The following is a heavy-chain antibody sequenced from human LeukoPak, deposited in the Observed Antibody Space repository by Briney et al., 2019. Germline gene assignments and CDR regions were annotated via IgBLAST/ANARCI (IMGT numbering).Heavy chain of an antibody. CDR2: IYYSGST. J-gene: IGHJ5*02. Sequence: PSETLSLTCTVSGGSISSHYWSWIRQPPGKGLEWIGYIYYSGSTNYNPSLKSRVTISVDTSKNQFSLKLSSVTAADTAVYYCARGHMRGGFDPWGQGALVTVSS. D-gene: IGHD2-21*01. CDR3: ARGHMRGGFDP. V-gene: IGHV4-59*11. CDR1: GGSISSHY.